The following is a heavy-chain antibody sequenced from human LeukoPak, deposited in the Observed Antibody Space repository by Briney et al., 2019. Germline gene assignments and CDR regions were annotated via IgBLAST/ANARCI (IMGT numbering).Heavy chain of an antibody. CDR1: GFTFSSYA. D-gene: IGHD1-26*01. CDR3: AKVGSAGAKYYYYCGMDV. V-gene: IGHV3-23*01. J-gene: IGHJ6*02. Sequence: PGGSLRLSCAASGFTFSSYAMSWVRQAPGKGLEWVSAISGSGGSTYYADSVKGRFTISRDNSKNTLYLQMNSLRAEDTAVYYCAKVGSAGAKYYYYCGMDVWGQGTTVTVSS. CDR2: ISGSGGST.